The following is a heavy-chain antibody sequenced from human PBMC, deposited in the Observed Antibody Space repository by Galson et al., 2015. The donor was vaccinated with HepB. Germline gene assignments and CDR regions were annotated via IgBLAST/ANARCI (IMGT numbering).Heavy chain of an antibody. D-gene: IGHD6-19*01. Sequence: SETLSLTCTVSGASISPDYWHWIRQSPGTGLDWIGYISYMGGPNYNPSLRSRLTISLDTSKNQFSLKLSSVTAADTAVYYCASISYSSGWYFDSGYNYFDYWGQGTLVTVSS. CDR1: GASISPDY. J-gene: IGHJ4*02. CDR3: ASISYSSGWYFDSGYNYFDY. V-gene: IGHV4-59*08. CDR2: ISYMGGP.